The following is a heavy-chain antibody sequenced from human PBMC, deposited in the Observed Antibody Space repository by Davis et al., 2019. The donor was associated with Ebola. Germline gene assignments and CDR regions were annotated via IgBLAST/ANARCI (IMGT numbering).Heavy chain of an antibody. CDR1: GFTFDDYA. V-gene: IGHV3-9*01. Sequence: SLKISCAASGFTFDDYAMHWVRQAPGKGLEWVSGISWNSGSTGYADSVKGRFTISRDNAKNSLYLQMNSLRAEDTALYYCAKDITAADWYFDLWGRGTLATVSS. J-gene: IGHJ2*01. CDR3: AKDITAADWYFDL. D-gene: IGHD6-13*01. CDR2: ISWNSGST.